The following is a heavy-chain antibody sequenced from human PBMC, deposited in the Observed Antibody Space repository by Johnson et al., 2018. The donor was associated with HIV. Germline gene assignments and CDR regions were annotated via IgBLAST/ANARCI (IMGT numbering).Heavy chain of an antibody. J-gene: IGHJ3*02. CDR1: GFTFSSYA. V-gene: IGHV3-30*04. D-gene: IGHD3-9*01. CDR3: ARDGRDLVTRGSFDI. CDR2: IGFDGTNK. Sequence: QVQLVESGEGLVKPGGSLRLSCAASGFTFSSYAIHWVRQAPGKGLQWVAVIGFDGTNKYYAASLKGRFTISRDNSKNTLYLQMNSLRPEDTAVYYCARDGRDLVTRGSFDIWGQGTMVTVSS.